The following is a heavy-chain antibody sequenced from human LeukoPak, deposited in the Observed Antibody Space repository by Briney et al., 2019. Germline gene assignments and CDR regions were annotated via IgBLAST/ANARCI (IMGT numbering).Heavy chain of an antibody. CDR1: GGSISSSSYY. J-gene: IGHJ5*02. Sequence: SETLSLTCTVSGGSISSSSYYWGWIRQPPGKGLEWIGSIYYSGSTYYNPSLKSRVTISVDTSKNQFSLKLSSVTAADTAVYYCARSLGSSIWFDPWGQGTLVTVSS. V-gene: IGHV4-39*07. CDR2: IYYSGST. D-gene: IGHD6-13*01. CDR3: ARSLGSSIWFDP.